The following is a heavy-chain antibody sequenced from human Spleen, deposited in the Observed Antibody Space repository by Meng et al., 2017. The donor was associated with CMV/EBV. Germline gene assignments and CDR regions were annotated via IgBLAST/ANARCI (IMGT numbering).Heavy chain of an antibody. V-gene: IGHV3-23*01. J-gene: IGHJ5*01. CDR2: ISGSGGST. CDR1: GFTFSSYG. D-gene: IGHD6-13*01. CDR3: AKSSSSSWYWGNWFDP. Sequence: SGFTFSSYGMSWVRQAPGKGLEWVSAISGSGGSTYYADSVTGRFTISRDNSKNTLYLQMNSLRAEDTAVYYCAKSSSSSWYWGNWFDPWGQGTLVTVSS.